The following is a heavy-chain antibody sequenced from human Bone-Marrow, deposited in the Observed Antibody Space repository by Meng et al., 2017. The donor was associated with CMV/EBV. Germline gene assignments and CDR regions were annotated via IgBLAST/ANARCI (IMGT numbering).Heavy chain of an antibody. Sequence: GESLKISCAASGFTFSSYTLNWVRQAPGKGLEWVAVISYDGSNKYYADSVKGRFTISRDNSKNTLYLQMNSLRAEDTAVYYCARVATAVAYRARVDYWGQGTLVTVSS. CDR2: ISYDGSNK. CDR1: GFTFSSYT. CDR3: ARVATAVAYRARVDY. V-gene: IGHV3-30*04. D-gene: IGHD6-19*01. J-gene: IGHJ4*02.